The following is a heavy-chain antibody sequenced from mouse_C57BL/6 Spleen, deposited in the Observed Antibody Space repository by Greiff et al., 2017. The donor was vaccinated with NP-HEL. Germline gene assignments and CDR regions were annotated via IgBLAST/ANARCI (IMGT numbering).Heavy chain of an antibody. CDR3: ARSSTTVVSNFDY. D-gene: IGHD1-1*01. CDR1: GYTFTDYN. CDR2: INPNNGGT. V-gene: IGHV1-18*01. Sequence: VQLQQSGPELVKPGASVKIPCKASGYTFTDYNMDWVKQSHGKSLEWIGDINPNNGGTIYNQKFKGKATLTVDKSSSTAYMELRSLTSEDTAVYYCARSSTTVVSNFDYWGQGTTLTVSS. J-gene: IGHJ2*01.